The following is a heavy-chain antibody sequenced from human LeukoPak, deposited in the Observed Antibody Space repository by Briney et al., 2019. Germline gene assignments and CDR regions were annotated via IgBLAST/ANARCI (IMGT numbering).Heavy chain of an antibody. Sequence: ASVKVSCKVSGYTLTELSMHWVRQAPGKGLEWMGGFDPEDGETIYAQKFQGRVTMTEDTSTDTAYMELSSLRSEDTAVYYCATTEYVVVVAGGGMDVWGQGTTVTVSS. CDR3: ATTEYVVVVAGGGMDV. CDR2: FDPEDGET. V-gene: IGHV1-24*01. J-gene: IGHJ6*02. CDR1: GYTLTELS. D-gene: IGHD2-15*01.